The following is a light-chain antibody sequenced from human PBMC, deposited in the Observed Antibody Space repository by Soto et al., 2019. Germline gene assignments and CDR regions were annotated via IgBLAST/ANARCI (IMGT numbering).Light chain of an antibody. CDR1: QDISSY. Sequence: IRMTQSPSSFSASTGDRVTITCRASQDISSYLAWYQQKSGKAPKLLIYAASTLQSGVPSRFSGSGSGTDFTLTISSLQSEDFATYYCQQYYSYPRTFGQGTKVEIK. CDR2: AAS. CDR3: QQYYSYPRT. V-gene: IGKV1-8*01. J-gene: IGKJ1*01.